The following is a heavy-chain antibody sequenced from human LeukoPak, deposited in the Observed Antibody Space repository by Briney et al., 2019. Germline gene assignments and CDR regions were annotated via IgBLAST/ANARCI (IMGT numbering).Heavy chain of an antibody. D-gene: IGHD3-16*01. J-gene: IGHJ5*02. CDR2: VGADGDI. Sequence: PGGSLRLSCAAPGFPFSSHDMHWVRQAPGKTLEWVSVVGADGDIYYSVSVKGRFTISRENAKNSLYLQMNTLRAGDTAVYYCARARNGGSFDPWGQGTLVTVSS. CDR3: ARARNGGSFDP. V-gene: IGHV3-13*01. CDR1: GFPFSSHD.